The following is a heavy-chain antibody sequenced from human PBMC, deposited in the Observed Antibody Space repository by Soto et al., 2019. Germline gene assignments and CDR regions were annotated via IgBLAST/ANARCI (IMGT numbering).Heavy chain of an antibody. V-gene: IGHV1-3*01. CDR1: GYTFTTYT. CDR2: INAGNGNT. CDR3: AGDQKFGGDRWLDY. D-gene: IGHD3-10*01. Sequence: QVLLVQPGAEVKKPGASVKVSCKASGYTFTTYTVQWVRQAPGQRLEWMGWINAGNGNTKYSQKFQGRVTITRDTSATTVYMELSSLRSEDTAVYYCAGDQKFGGDRWLDYWGQGTLVTVSS. J-gene: IGHJ4*02.